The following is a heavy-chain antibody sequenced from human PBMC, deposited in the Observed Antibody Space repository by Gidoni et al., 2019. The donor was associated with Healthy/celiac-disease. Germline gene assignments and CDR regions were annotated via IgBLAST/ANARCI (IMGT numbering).Heavy chain of an antibody. J-gene: IGHJ4*02. CDR2: ISYDGSNK. CDR3: AKAHSSSSPGD. D-gene: IGHD6-13*01. V-gene: IGHV3-30*18. Sequence: QVQLVESGGGVVQPGRSLRLSCADSGFTFSSYGMHWVRQAPGKGLEWVAVISYDGSNKYYADSVKGRFTISRDNSKNTLYLQMNSLRAEDTAVYYCAKAHSSSSPGDWGQGTLVTVSS. CDR1: GFTFSSYG.